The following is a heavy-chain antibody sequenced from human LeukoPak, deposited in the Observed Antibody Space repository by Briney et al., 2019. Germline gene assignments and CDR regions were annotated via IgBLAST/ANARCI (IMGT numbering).Heavy chain of an antibody. Sequence: GGSLRLSCAASGFTFSSYGMHWVRQAPGKGPEWVSLIYSGDITYYADSVKGRFTISRDNSKNTLYLQMHSPRAEDTAVYYCRGDSSYWGQGTLVTVSS. CDR3: RGDSSY. V-gene: IGHV3-NL1*01. J-gene: IGHJ4*02. CDR2: IYSGDIT. D-gene: IGHD2-21*01. CDR1: GFTFSSYG.